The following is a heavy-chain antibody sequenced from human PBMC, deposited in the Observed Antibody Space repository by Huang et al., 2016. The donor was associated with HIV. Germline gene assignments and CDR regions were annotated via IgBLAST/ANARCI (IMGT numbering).Heavy chain of an antibody. J-gene: IGHJ4*02. D-gene: IGHD3-16*02. CDR3: ARNKEDYTWDNYRYWAD. Sequence: EVHLVDSGGDLVSPGGSLRLSCAASGFTFNKSLMTWVSQAPGKGLEWVSSNNQDGSEKYSGGSVKGRFPVSRENAKSSLFLRMNTLTADETAIYYCARNKEDYTWDNYRYWADWGLGTLVTVSS. CDR1: GFTFNKSL. V-gene: IGHV3-7*01. CDR2: NNQDGSEK.